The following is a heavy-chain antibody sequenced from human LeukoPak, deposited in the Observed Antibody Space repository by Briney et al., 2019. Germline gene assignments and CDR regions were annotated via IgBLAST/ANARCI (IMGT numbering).Heavy chain of an antibody. Sequence: PGGSLRLSCAASGFTFNNYAMSWVRRAPGKGLEWVSHVSGSGGATYYADSVKGRFTISRDNSKNTLYLQMNSLRAEDTAVYYCAKRTDVLTDYYNGWGQGTLVTVSS. CDR1: GFTFNNYA. D-gene: IGHD3-9*01. V-gene: IGHV3-23*01. CDR3: AKRTDVLTDYYNG. CDR2: VSGSGGAT. J-gene: IGHJ4*02.